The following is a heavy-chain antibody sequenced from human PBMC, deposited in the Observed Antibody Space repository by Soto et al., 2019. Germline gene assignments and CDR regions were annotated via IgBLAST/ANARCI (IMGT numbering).Heavy chain of an antibody. CDR3: ANYGSGSYDEWAFDI. Sequence: EVQLLESGGGLVQPGGSLRLSCAASGFTFSSYAMSWVRQAPGKGLEWVSAISGSGGSTYYADSVKGRFTISRDNSKNTLDLQMNSLRAEDTAVYYCANYGSGSYDEWAFDIWGQGTMVTVSS. CDR1: GFTFSSYA. CDR2: ISGSGGST. D-gene: IGHD3-10*01. V-gene: IGHV3-23*01. J-gene: IGHJ3*02.